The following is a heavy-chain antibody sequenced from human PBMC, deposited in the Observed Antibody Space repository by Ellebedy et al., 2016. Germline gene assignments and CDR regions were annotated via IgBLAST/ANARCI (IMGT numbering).Heavy chain of an antibody. V-gene: IGHV4-39*07. CDR2: INHSGST. CDR1: GGSISSSGYY. CDR3: ARVGATIRRTKYYFDY. D-gene: IGHD5-12*01. Sequence: SETLSLXXTVSGGSISSSGYYWSWIRQPPGKGLEWIGEINHSGSTNYNPSLKSRVTISVDTSKNQFSLKLSSVTAADTAVYYCARVGATIRRTKYYFDYWGQGTLVTVSS. J-gene: IGHJ4*02.